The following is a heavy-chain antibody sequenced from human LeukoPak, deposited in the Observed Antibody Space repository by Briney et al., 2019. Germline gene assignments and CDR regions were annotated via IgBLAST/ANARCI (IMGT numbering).Heavy chain of an antibody. CDR2: ISSRDNTI. D-gene: IGHD1-1*01. J-gene: IGHJ3*01. CDR1: GLTFNKYW. CDR3: ARERLEGDAFDL. Sequence: GGSLRLSCEASGLTFNKYWMTWVRQAPGKGLEWVSYISSRDNTIYYTDSVKGRFTISRDNAKKSLSLQMNSLRAEDTAVYYCARERLEGDAFDLWGQGTMVTVSS. V-gene: IGHV3-11*01.